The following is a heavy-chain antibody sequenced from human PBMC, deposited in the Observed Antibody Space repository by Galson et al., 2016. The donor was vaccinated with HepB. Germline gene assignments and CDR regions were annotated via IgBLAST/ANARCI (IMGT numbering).Heavy chain of an antibody. CDR1: AFNFNNYD. CDR2: ISSDGTHQ. Sequence: FLRLSCAASAFNFNNYDIHWVRQAPGKGLEWVTIISSDGTHQDYVDSVKGRFTISRDDSTNTVSLQMNSLRLEDTAMYYCATGGPVVTATQVSGGGVTVHNAFDIWGQGTMVTVSS. J-gene: IGHJ3*02. V-gene: IGHV3-30*03. CDR3: ATGGPVVTATQVSGGGVTVHNAFDI. D-gene: IGHD2-21*02.